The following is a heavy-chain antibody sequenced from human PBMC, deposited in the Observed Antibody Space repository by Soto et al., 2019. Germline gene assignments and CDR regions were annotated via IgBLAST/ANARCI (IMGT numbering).Heavy chain of an antibody. CDR3: VTRSRGLQSSPPSLDS. V-gene: IGHV3-23*01. Sequence: EVQLLESGGGLVQPGGSLRLSCAASGLTFSGYGMSWVRQAPGTRLEWVSAISGSGSTTYYEDSVKGRFTISRDDSKNILFLQMNSLRAEDTAVYYCVTRSRGLQSSPPSLDSWGQGNLVTVSS. D-gene: IGHD4-4*01. CDR2: ISGSGSTT. CDR1: GLTFSGYG. J-gene: IGHJ4*02.